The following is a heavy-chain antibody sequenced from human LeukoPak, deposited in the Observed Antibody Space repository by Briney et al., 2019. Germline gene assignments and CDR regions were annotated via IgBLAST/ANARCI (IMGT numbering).Heavy chain of an antibody. D-gene: IGHD6-19*01. CDR3: VRSSAPVAGIFDS. V-gene: IGHV3-23*01. CDR1: GFTFSSYA. Sequence: PGGSLRLSCAASGFTFSSYAMSWVRQAPGKGLEWVSTISGSGDSTYYADSVKGRFTISRDNSKNTLYLQMNSLRADDTAMYYCVRSSAPVAGIFDSWGQGTLVTVSS. CDR2: ISGSGDST. J-gene: IGHJ4*02.